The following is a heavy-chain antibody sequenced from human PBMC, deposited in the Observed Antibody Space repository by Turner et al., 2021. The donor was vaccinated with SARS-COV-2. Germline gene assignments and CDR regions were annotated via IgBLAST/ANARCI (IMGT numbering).Heavy chain of an antibody. V-gene: IGHV3-21*01. D-gene: IGHD3-22*01. CDR3: ARWAYYDSSGYYPSHFDY. CDR2: ISSSNNYI. J-gene: IGHJ4*02. Sequence: EVQLVESGGGLFKPGGSLRLSCAASGFTFSSYSMNWVRQAPGKGLEWVSSISSSNNYIYYADSVKGRFTISRDNAKNSLYLQMNSLRAEDTAVYYCARWAYYDSSGYYPSHFDYWGQGTLVTVSS. CDR1: GFTFSSYS.